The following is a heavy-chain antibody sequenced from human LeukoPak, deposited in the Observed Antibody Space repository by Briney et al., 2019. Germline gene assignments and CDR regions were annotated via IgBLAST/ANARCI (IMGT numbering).Heavy chain of an antibody. V-gene: IGHV3-23*01. Sequence: PGGSLRLSCAASGFTFGNYAMSWVRQAPGRGLEWVSAISGSGGITNYADSVKGRFTISRDNSKNTLYLQMNSLRAEDTAVYYCAKVPSYYYDSSGYYYIDYWGQGTLVTVSS. CDR2: ISGSGGIT. CDR1: GFTFGNYA. CDR3: AKVPSYYYDSSGYYYIDY. D-gene: IGHD3-22*01. J-gene: IGHJ4*02.